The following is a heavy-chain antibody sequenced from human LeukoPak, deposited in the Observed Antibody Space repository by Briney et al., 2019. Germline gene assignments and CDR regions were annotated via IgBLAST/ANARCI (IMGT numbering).Heavy chain of an antibody. CDR1: GFSFSSFA. J-gene: IGHJ3*02. Sequence: PGGSLRLSCAASGFSFSSFAMHWVRQAPGKGLEWVAFISYEGRNKYYADYVKGRFTISRDNSKNTLYLQMNSLRAEDTAVYHCARDYYYDTTGSDTFDIGGQGTMVTVSS. CDR2: ISYEGRNK. V-gene: IGHV3-30*04. CDR3: ARDYYYDTTGSDTFDI. D-gene: IGHD3-22*01.